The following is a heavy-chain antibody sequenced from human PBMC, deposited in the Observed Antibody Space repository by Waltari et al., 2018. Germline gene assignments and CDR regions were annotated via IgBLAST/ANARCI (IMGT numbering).Heavy chain of an antibody. CDR3: ARETQRAAFDI. CDR2: IFHSGTS. J-gene: IGHJ3*02. V-gene: IGHV4-61*01. Sequence: QLQLQESGPGLLKASETLSLLCSVSGDDINDRSYYWSWIRQPPGKGREWIGTIFHSGTSVPNPSLKSRVTMSLDASKNQFALRLNSLTAADTALYYCARETQRAAFDIWGQGTMVAVSS. CDR1: GDDINDRSYY.